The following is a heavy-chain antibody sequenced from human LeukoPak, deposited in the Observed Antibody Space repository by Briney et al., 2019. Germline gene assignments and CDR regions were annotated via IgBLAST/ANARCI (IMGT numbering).Heavy chain of an antibody. D-gene: IGHD6-6*01. CDR3: ARVTRGSSSALDYFDY. J-gene: IGHJ4*02. CDR1: GGTFISYA. CDR2: IIPISGTA. Sequence: SVKVSCKASGGTFISYAISWVRQAPGQGLEWMGGIIPISGTANYAQKFQGRVTITTDESTSTAYMELSSLRSEDTAVYYCARVTRGSSSALDYFDYWGQGTLVTVSS. V-gene: IGHV1-69*05.